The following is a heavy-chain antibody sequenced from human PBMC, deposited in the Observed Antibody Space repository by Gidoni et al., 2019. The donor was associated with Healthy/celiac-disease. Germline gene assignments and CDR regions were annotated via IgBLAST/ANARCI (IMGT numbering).Heavy chain of an antibody. CDR2: ISYDGSNK. CDR1: GVTFSSSG. CDR3: AKEYCGGDCYSRSFDY. V-gene: IGHV3-30*18. J-gene: IGHJ4*02. Sequence: VQLVGHGGGVVKHGRLLALSGAGSGVTFSSSGMLWVRQAPGKGLEWVAVISYDGSNKYYADSVKGRFTISRDYSKNTLYLQMNSLRAEDTAVYYCAKEYCGGDCYSRSFDYWGQGTLVTVSS. D-gene: IGHD2-21*02.